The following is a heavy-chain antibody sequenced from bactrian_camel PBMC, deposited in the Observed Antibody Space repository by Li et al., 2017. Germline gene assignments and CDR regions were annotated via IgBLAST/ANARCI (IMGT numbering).Heavy chain of an antibody. CDR2: IARFGATR. V-gene: IGHV3S63*01. D-gene: IGHD6*01. J-gene: IGHJ4*01. Sequence: HVQLVESGGGSVQAGGSLRLSCKVSGYVSYYMSRICLAWFRQAPGKEREAVASIARFGATRFSESVEGRFTISRDDVKQTLYLEMNNLKPEDTAMYYCATDPGRYDCTVDAVRDWSWGQGTQVTVS. CDR3: ATDPGRYDCTVDAVRDWS. CDR1: GYVSYYMSRIC.